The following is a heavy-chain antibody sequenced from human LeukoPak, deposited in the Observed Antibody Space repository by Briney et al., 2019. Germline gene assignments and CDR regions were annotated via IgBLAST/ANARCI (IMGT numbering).Heavy chain of an antibody. V-gene: IGHV4-34*01. CDR3: ARGPYSSSWSGNWFDP. CDR1: GGSFSGYY. J-gene: IGHJ5*02. D-gene: IGHD6-13*01. Sequence: SETLSLTCAVYGGSFSGYYWSWIRQPPGKGLEWIGEINHSGSTNYNPSLKSRVTISVDSSKNQFSLKPSSVTAADTAVYYCARGPYSSSWSGNWFDPWGQGTLVTVSS. CDR2: INHSGST.